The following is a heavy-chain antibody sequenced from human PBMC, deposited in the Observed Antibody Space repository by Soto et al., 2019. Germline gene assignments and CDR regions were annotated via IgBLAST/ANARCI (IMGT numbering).Heavy chain of an antibody. D-gene: IGHD1-1*01. J-gene: IGHJ6*01. CDR2: IDPSDSYT. CDR3: ARSMLQLGNYYGMDV. V-gene: IGHV5-10-1*01. CDR1: GYGFTSYW. Sequence: AGASKTISCQGSGYGFTSYWISWVRPMHGKGLEWMGRIDPSDSYTNYSPSFQGHVTISADKSISTAYLQWSSLKASDTAMYYCARSMLQLGNYYGMDVWGQGTTVTVSA.